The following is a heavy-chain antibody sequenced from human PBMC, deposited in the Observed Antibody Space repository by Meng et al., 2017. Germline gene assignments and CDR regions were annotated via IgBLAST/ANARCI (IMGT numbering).Heavy chain of an antibody. Sequence: GESLKISCAASGFTFSDYYMDWVRQAPGKGLEWVGRTRNKANSYTTEYAASVKGRFTISRDDSKNSLYLQMNSLETENTAVYYCARGLGILGYCSGCSCYSVFDYWGQGTLVTVSS. D-gene: IGHD2-15*01. CDR1: GFTFSDYY. V-gene: IGHV3-72*01. J-gene: IGHJ4*02. CDR3: ARGLGILGYCSGCSCYSVFDY. CDR2: TRNKANSYTT.